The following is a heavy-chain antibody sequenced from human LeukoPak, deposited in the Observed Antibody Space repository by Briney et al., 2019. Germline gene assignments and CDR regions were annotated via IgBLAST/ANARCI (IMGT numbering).Heavy chain of an antibody. V-gene: IGHV3-23*01. D-gene: IGHD2-21*01. CDR1: GFTFRSHA. CDR3: AKDFRIGYSAHFDY. CDR2: IYENGGTT. Sequence: GGSLILSCVGSGFTFRSHAMSWVRQAPEKGLEFVSGIYENGGTTYYADSVKGRFSIPRDNSKNTLYLQMDSLRGEDTAVYYCAKDFRIGYSAHFDYWGQGALVTVSS. J-gene: IGHJ4*02.